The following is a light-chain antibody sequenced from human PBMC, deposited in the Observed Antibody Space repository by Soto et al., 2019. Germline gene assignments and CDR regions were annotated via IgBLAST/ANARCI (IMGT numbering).Light chain of an antibody. CDR1: QSISSW. V-gene: IGKV1-27*01. J-gene: IGKJ1*01. Sequence: DIQMTQSPSTLSASVGDRVTITCRASQSISSWLAWYQQIPGKVPNLLIFAASTLQSGVPSRFSGSGSGTDFTLTISGLQPEDVATYYCQNYNSAPRTFGQGTKVDIK. CDR3: QNYNSAPRT. CDR2: AAS.